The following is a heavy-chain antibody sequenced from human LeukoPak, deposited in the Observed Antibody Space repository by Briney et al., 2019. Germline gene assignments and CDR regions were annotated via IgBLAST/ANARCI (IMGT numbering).Heavy chain of an antibody. V-gene: IGHV3-23*01. CDR1: GFTFSSYA. CDR2: ISGSGGST. CDR3: AKAQYDFWSGYYGSGYYYYMDV. Sequence: PGGSLRLSCAASGFTFSSYAMSWVRQAPGKGLEWVSAISGSGGSTYYADSVKGRFTISRDNSKNTLYLQMNSLRAEDTAVYYCAKAQYDFWSGYYGSGYYYYMDVWGKGTTVTVSS. D-gene: IGHD3-3*01. J-gene: IGHJ6*03.